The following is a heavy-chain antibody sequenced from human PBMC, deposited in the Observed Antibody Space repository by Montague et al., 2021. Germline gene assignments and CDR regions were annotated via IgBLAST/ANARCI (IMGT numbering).Heavy chain of an antibody. CDR1: GLIFSHSW. CDR3: ARNPAYGAPDY. D-gene: IGHD4/OR15-4a*01. CDR2: VNPDGSQV. Sequence: SLRLSYAASGLIFSHSWMAWVRLPPGKGLEWVAGVNPDGSQVGYVESVKGRFTVSKDNAKNSLFLQMNSLRGDDTALYYCARNPAYGAPDYWGQGTRVTVSS. J-gene: IGHJ4*02. V-gene: IGHV3-7*03.